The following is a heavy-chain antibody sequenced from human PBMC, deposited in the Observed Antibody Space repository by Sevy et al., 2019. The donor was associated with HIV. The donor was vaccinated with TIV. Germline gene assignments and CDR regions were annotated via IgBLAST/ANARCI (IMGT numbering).Heavy chain of an antibody. V-gene: IGHV3-30-3*01. CDR1: GFTFSSYA. J-gene: IGHJ6*02. D-gene: IGHD3-22*01. CDR3: ARVRTYYYDMNSDYYGMDV. Sequence: GGSLRLSCAASGFTFSSYAMHWVRQAPGKGLEWVAVISYDGSNKYYADPVKGRFTISRDNSKNTLYLQMNSLRAEDTAVYYCARVRTYYYDMNSDYYGMDVWGQGTTVTVSS. CDR2: ISYDGSNK.